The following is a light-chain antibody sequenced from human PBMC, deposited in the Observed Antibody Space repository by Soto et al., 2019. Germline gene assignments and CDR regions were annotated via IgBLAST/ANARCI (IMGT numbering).Light chain of an antibody. CDR3: QQYNSPVT. CDR2: DAS. J-gene: IGKJ1*01. CDR1: QSISSW. Sequence: DIQMTQSPSTLSASVGDRVTITCRASQSISSWLAWYQQKPGKAPKLLIYDASSLESGVPSRFSGSGSGTEFTLTISSLQPDDFATYYYQQYNSPVTFGQGTKVEIK. V-gene: IGKV1-5*01.